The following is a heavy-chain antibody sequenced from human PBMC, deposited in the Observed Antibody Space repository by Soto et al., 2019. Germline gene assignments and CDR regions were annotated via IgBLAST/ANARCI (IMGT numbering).Heavy chain of an antibody. Sequence: QVQLVESGGGVVQPGRSLRLSCAASGFTFSSYDMHWVRQAPGKGLEWVSVIWFDGSNKYYADSVKGRFTISRDNSKNTLYLQMNSLRAEDTAVYYCARGRGREDWFDPWGQGTLVTVSS. J-gene: IGHJ5*02. CDR1: GFTFSSYD. V-gene: IGHV3-33*01. CDR3: ARGRGREDWFDP. CDR2: IWFDGSNK. D-gene: IGHD5-12*01.